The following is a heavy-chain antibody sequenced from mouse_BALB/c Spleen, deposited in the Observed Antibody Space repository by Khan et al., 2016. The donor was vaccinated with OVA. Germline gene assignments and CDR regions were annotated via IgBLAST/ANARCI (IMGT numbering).Heavy chain of an antibody. CDR3: VRDGAYHRSDGWFAY. CDR2: INPSNGYT. D-gene: IGHD2-14*01. J-gene: IGHJ3*01. Sequence: QVQLQQSGAELARPGASVKMSCKASGYTFTSYTIHWIKLRPGQGLEWIGFINPSNGYTNYNQKFKDKATLTADKSSTTVYMQLSSLTYDDSAVYNCVRDGAYHRSDGWFAYWGQGTLVTVSA. CDR1: GYTFTSYT. V-gene: IGHV1-4*01.